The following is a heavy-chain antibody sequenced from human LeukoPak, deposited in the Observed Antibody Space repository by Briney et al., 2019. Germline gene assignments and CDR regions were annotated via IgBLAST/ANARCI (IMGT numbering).Heavy chain of an antibody. Sequence: ASVKVSCKTSGYTFTGYYMHWMRQAAGQGLEWMGWINLNSGGTNYAQKFQGRVIMTRDTSTSTAYMELNRLRFDDTAVYYCASWAGGNEPIASFDYWGQGTLVTVSS. CDR1: GYTFTGYY. V-gene: IGHV1-2*02. J-gene: IGHJ4*02. D-gene: IGHD1-14*01. CDR2: INLNSGGT. CDR3: ASWAGGNEPIASFDY.